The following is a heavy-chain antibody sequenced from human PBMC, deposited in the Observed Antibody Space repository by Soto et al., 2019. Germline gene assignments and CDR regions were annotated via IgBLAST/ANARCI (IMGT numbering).Heavy chain of an antibody. CDR3: ARDLGYYDSSGYFDY. D-gene: IGHD3-22*01. J-gene: IGHJ4*02. CDR1: GFTFSDYY. Sequence: PVGSLRLSCAASGFTFSDYYMSWIRQAPGRGLEWVSYISSSDTIYYADSVKGRFTISRDNAKNSLYLQMNSLRAEDTAMYYCARDLGYYDSSGYFDYWGQGTLLTVSS. CDR2: ISSSDTI. V-gene: IGHV3-11*01.